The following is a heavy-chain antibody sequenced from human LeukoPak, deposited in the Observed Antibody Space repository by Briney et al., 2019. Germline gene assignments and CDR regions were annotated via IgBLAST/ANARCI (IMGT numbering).Heavy chain of an antibody. CDR2: ISVYNGDT. J-gene: IGHJ4*02. Sequence: ASVKVSCKPTGYTVTTYGISWVRQAPGQGLEWMGWISVYNGDTKYAQKFQGRVTMTTDTSTSTAYMELRSLRSDDTAVYYCAKGDSSSSGYFDYWGQGTLVTVSS. CDR3: AKGDSSSSGYFDY. CDR1: GYTVTTYG. D-gene: IGHD6-6*01. V-gene: IGHV1-18*01.